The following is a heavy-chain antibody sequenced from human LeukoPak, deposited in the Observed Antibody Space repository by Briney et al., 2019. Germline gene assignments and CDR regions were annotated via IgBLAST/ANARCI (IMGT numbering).Heavy chain of an antibody. D-gene: IGHD3-10*01. CDR3: AKADLWFGEFRAFDI. CDR1: GFTFGSYA. CDR2: ISGSGANT. V-gene: IGHV3-23*01. J-gene: IGHJ3*02. Sequence: GGSLRLSCAASGFTFGSYAMSWVRQSPGKGLEWVSAISGSGANTHNADSVKGRFTISRDNSKNTLYLQMNSLRAEDTAVYYCAKADLWFGEFRAFDIWGQGTMVTVSS.